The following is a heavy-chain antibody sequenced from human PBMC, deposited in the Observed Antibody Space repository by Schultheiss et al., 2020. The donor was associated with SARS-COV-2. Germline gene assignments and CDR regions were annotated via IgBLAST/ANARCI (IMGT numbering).Heavy chain of an antibody. CDR1: GGTFSSYT. CDR2: IIPNSGGT. V-gene: IGHV1-2*02. D-gene: IGHD5-18*01. CDR3: ARARSTAMDD. Sequence: ASVKVSCKASGGTFSSYTISWVRQAPGQGLEWMGRIIPNSGGTNYAQKFQGRVTMTRDTSISTAYMELSRLRSDDTAVYYCARARSTAMDDWGQGTLVTVSS. J-gene: IGHJ4*02.